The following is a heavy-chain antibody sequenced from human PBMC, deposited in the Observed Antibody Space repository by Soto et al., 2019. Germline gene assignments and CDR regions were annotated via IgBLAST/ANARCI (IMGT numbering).Heavy chain of an antibody. J-gene: IGHJ6*02. D-gene: IGHD3-3*01. V-gene: IGHV1-69*13. CDR1: GGSFSNYA. CDR2: IIPFFGTP. Sequence: VKVSCKVSGGSFSNYAISWVRQAPGRGLEWMGGIIPFFGTPNYAQSFQGRVKVTADESSTTTYMELCSLGSEDTAVYFCARGDFWSGYSSHYYYGMDVSGQGPPVTVYS. CDR3: ARGDFWSGYSSHYYYGMDV.